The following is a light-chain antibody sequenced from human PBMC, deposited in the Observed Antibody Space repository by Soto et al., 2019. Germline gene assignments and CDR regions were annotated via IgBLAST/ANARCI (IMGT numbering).Light chain of an antibody. CDR3: CSYAGSSSYV. CDR1: SSDVGGYHY. CDR2: GVN. J-gene: IGLJ1*01. Sequence: QSVLTQPPSASGSPGQSVTISCTGTSSDVGGYHYVSWYQQHPGKAPKLIIYGVNKRPSGVPARFSGSKSDNTASLTVSGLQAEYEADYYCCSYAGSSSYVFGTGTKLTVL. V-gene: IGLV2-8*01.